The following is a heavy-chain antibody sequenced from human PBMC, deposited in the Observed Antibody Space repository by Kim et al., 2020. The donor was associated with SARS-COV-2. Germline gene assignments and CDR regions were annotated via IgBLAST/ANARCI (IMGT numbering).Heavy chain of an antibody. J-gene: IGHJ6*03. V-gene: IGHV3-30*18. D-gene: IGHD3-10*01. Sequence: GGSLRLSCAASGFTFSSYGMHWVRQAPGKGLEWVAVISYDGSNKYYADSVKGRFTISRDNSKNTLYLQMNSLRAEDTAVYYCAKENLLWFRELFKYYYYYYMDVWGKGTTVTVSS. CDR2: ISYDGSNK. CDR3: AKENLLWFRELFKYYYYYYMDV. CDR1: GFTFSSYG.